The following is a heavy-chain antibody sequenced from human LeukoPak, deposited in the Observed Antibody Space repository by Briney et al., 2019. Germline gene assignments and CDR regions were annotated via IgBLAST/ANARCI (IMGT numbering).Heavy chain of an antibody. CDR3: AKEAAGIGVPRFDP. V-gene: IGHV3-23*01. CDR2: IANDGST. Sequence: GGSLRLSCTASGFTFIDYAMSWVRQAPGEGLEWVSGIANDGSTYYADSVKGRFTISRENSKNTLYLQMSSLTTEDTALYYCAKEAAGIGVPRFDPWGQGTLVTVSS. CDR1: GFTFIDYA. D-gene: IGHD2-15*01. J-gene: IGHJ5*02.